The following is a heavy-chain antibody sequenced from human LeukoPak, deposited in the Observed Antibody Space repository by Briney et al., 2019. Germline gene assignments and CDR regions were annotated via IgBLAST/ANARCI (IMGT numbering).Heavy chain of an antibody. CDR1: GFTFSSYA. J-gene: IGHJ4*02. V-gene: IGHV3-23*01. Sequence: GGSLRLSCAASGFTFSSYAMNWVRQAPGKGLEWVSVISGSGGSTYYADSVKGRFTISRDNSKNTLYLQMNSLRAEDTAVYYCAKAGEWLLTPFDYWGQGTLVTVSS. D-gene: IGHD3-10*01. CDR2: ISGSGGST. CDR3: AKAGEWLLTPFDY.